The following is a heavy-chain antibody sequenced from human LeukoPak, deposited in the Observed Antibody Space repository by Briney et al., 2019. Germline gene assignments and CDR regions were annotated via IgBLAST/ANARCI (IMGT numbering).Heavy chain of an antibody. D-gene: IGHD3-22*01. V-gene: IGHV3-30*04. Sequence: GGSLRLSCVVSGFSLSSFAMHWVRQAPGKGLEWVTILSSDGSTQNHAESVRGRFTVSRDDSKQTVYLQMNSLRREDTAIYYCARRAPGVVAFDHWGQGALVTLSS. CDR2: LSSDGSTQ. CDR1: GFSLSSFA. J-gene: IGHJ4*02. CDR3: ARRAPGVVAFDH.